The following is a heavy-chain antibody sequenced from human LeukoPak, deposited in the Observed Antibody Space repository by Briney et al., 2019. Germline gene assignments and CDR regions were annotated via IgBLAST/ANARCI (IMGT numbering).Heavy chain of an antibody. CDR1: GGSFSGYY. CDR2: INHSGST. J-gene: IGHJ6*03. D-gene: IGHD2-15*01. Sequence: SETLSLTCAVYGGSFSGYYWSWIRQPPGKGLEWIGEINHSGSTNYNPSLKSRVTISVDTSKNQFSLKLSSVTAADTAVYYCARGVNCSGGSCRRIYYYYYMDVWGKRTTVTVSS. V-gene: IGHV4-34*01. CDR3: ARGVNCSGGSCRRIYYYYYMDV.